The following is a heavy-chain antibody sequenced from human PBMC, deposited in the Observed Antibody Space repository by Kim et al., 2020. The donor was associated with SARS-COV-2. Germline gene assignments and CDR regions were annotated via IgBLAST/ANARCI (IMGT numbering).Heavy chain of an antibody. Sequence: GGSLRLSCAASGFTFSSYAMHWVRQAPGKGLEWVAVISYDGSNKYYADSVKGRFIISRDNSKNTLYLQMNSLRAEDTAVYYCRVVPAASFDYWGQGTLVTVSS. CDR2: ISYDGSNK. D-gene: IGHD2-2*01. CDR1: GFTFSSYA. V-gene: IGHV3-30*04. J-gene: IGHJ4*02. CDR3: RVVPAASFDY.